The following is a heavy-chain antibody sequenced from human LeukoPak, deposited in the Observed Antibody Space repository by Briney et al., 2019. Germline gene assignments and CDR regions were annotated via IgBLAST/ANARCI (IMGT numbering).Heavy chain of an antibody. CDR2: ITNSGNII. V-gene: IGHV3-48*03. CDR3: AKGRGSTSIYES. Sequence: PGGSLRLSCAASGFTFSSYEMNWVRQAPGKGLEWISYITNSGNIIYYADSVKGRFTVSRDTSKNTVYLQMNSLRDDDTATYYCAKGRGSTSIYESWGQGTLVTVSS. J-gene: IGHJ4*02. D-gene: IGHD2-2*01. CDR1: GFTFSSYE.